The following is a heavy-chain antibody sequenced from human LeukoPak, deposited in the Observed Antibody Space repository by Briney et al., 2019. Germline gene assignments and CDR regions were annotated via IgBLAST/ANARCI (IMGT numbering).Heavy chain of an antibody. Sequence: SETLSLTCTVSGGSITSSSYYWGWIRQPPGKGLEWIGNIYYSGSTYYNPSLKSRVTISVDTSKNQFSLKLSSVTAADTAVYYCASTKLGGVTTYGFDYWGQGTLVTVSS. D-gene: IGHD3-3*01. V-gene: IGHV4-39*01. CDR2: IYYSGST. J-gene: IGHJ4*02. CDR3: ASTKLGGVTTYGFDY. CDR1: GGSITSSSYY.